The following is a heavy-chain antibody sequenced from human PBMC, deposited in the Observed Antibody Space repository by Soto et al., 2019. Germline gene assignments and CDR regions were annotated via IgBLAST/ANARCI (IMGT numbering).Heavy chain of an antibody. J-gene: IGHJ4*02. V-gene: IGHV4-59*01. D-gene: IGHD6-19*01. CDR1: GGSIIGSY. CDR3: ARSVAVPGAHIDY. Sequence: PSETLSLTCTVSGGSIIGSYWSWIRQSPGKGLEWLGYVYYTGSTNYSPSLRSRVSISVDTSKNEFSLRLSSVTAADTAVYFCARSVAVPGAHIDYWGQRTQVTVSS. CDR2: VYYTGST.